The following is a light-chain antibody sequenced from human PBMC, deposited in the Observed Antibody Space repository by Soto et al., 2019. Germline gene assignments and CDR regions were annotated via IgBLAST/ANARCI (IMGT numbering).Light chain of an antibody. J-gene: IGKJ1*01. V-gene: IGKV1-5*03. CDR2: KAS. Sequence: DIQMTQSPSTLSASVVDTVTITCRASESISIWLAWYQQKPGKAPNLLINKASSLQSEVPSRFSGSGSGTEFTLTITSLQPDDFGVYYCQQYKSSSTFGQGTKVDIK. CDR3: QQYKSSST. CDR1: ESISIW.